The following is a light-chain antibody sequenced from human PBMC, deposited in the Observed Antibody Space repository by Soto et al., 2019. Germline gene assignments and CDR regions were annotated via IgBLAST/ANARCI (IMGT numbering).Light chain of an antibody. Sequence: IVLTQSPATMSLSSGARATLPXRASPSVSLYLAWYQQQPVXXTRIXXXAQXNRATGIPARFIGSGSGKDFTLTISSLEPENFAVYYCQQRSNWPTSTFGQGTRLEIK. V-gene: IGKV3-11*01. CDR1: PSVSLY. CDR2: AQX. J-gene: IGKJ5*01. CDR3: QQRSNWPTST.